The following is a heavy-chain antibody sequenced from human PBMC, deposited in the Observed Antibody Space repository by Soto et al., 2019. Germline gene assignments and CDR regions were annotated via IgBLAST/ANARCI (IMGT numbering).Heavy chain of an antibody. D-gene: IGHD1-1*01. CDR3: ARWGNWKVADY. Sequence: QVQLVESGGGVVQPGRSLRLSCAASGFTFSSYGMHWVRQAPGKGLEWVAVISYDGSNKYYADSVRGRFTISRDNSKNTLYLQMNSLRAEDTAVYYCARWGNWKVADYWGQGTLVTVSS. CDR1: GFTFSSYG. CDR2: ISYDGSNK. J-gene: IGHJ4*02. V-gene: IGHV3-30*03.